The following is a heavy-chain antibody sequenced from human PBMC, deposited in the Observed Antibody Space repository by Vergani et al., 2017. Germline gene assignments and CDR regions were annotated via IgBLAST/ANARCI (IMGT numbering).Heavy chain of an antibody. CDR2: IIPIFGTA. CDR3: ARGIRVRGVMEYYFDY. D-gene: IGHD3-10*01. V-gene: IGHV1-69*01. J-gene: IGHJ4*02. Sequence: QVQLVQSGAEVKKPGSSVKVSCKASGGTFSSYAISWVRQAPGQGLEWMGGIIPIFGTANYAKKFQGRVTITAAESTSTAYMELSSLRSEDTAVYYCARGIRVRGVMEYYFDYWGQGTLVTVSS. CDR1: GGTFSSYA.